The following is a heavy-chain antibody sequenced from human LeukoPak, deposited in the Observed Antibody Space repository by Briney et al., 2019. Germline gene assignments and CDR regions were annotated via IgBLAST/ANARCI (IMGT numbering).Heavy chain of an antibody. CDR3: AKDIWRDLGAFDI. V-gene: IGHV3-9*03. CDR1: GFTFDDYA. CDR2: ISWNSGSI. Sequence: YPGRSLRLSCAASGFTFDDYAMHWVRQAPGKGLEWVSGISWNSGSIGYADSVKGRFTISRDNAKNSLYLQMNSLRAEDMALYYCAKDIWRDLGAFDIWGQGTMVTVSS. J-gene: IGHJ3*02.